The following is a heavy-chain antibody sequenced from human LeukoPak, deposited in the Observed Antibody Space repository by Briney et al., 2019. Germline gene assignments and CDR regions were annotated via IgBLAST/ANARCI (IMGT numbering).Heavy chain of an antibody. CDR1: GYTFTTYN. CDR3: AKTPVGMVTLDY. Sequence: SVKVSCKASGYTFTTYNINWVRQAPGQGLEWMGGIIPIFGTSNYAQKFQGRVTITADTSTTTAYMELSSLRSEDTAVYYCAKTPVGMVTLDYWGQGTLVTVSS. J-gene: IGHJ4*02. CDR2: IIPIFGTS. V-gene: IGHV1-69*06. D-gene: IGHD5-24*01.